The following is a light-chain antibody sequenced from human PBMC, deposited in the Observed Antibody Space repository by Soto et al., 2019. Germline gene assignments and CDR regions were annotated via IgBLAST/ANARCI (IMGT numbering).Light chain of an antibody. CDR2: DAS. CDR3: QQHGTLPLT. V-gene: IGKV1-13*02. CDR1: QGIKSA. Sequence: AIQLTQSPSSLSASTGDRVDISCRASQGIKSALVWYQQKPGKSPKLLVYDASSLEGGVPSRFSDSGYGTDFTLTITSLQPKDLATYYCQQHGTLPLTFGGGTKVEIK. J-gene: IGKJ4*01.